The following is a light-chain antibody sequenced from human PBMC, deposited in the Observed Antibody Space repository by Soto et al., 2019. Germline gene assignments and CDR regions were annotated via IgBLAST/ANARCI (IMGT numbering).Light chain of an antibody. Sequence: QSVLTQPPSASGSPGQSVTISCTGTSSDVSGSKYVSWYQQHPGKAPKLMIYEVSKRPSGVPDRFSGSKSGNTASLTVSGLQAEDEADYYCSSYAGSNNVLFGGGTKLTVL. CDR2: EVS. J-gene: IGLJ2*01. CDR1: SSDVSGSKY. V-gene: IGLV2-8*01. CDR3: SSYAGSNNVL.